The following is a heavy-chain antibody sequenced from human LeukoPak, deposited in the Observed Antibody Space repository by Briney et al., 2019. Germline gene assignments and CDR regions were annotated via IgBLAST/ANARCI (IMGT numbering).Heavy chain of an antibody. CDR3: ARDRRRIAAAGTQGWFDP. Sequence: ASVKVSCKASGFSVTGYYMHWVRQAPGQGLEWMGWINPNSGGTNYAQKFQGRVTMTRDTSISTAYMELSRLRSYDTAVYYCARDRRRIAAAGTQGWFDPWGQGTLVTVSS. CDR2: INPNSGGT. J-gene: IGHJ5*02. D-gene: IGHD6-13*01. V-gene: IGHV1-2*02. CDR1: GFSVTGYY.